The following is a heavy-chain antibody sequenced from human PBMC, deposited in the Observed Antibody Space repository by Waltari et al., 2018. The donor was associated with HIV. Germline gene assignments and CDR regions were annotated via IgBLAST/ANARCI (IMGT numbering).Heavy chain of an antibody. CDR1: GFNFRSSW. D-gene: IGHD3-16*01. J-gene: IGHJ4*02. CDR3: TRDLSTYGHEFDY. V-gene: IGHV3-74*01. Sequence: EVQLVEAGGDLVQPGGSLRLSCAAAGFNFRSSWMHWIRQIPGKGLVWVSHISTDGSDTSYLESVKGRFTISRDNAKNTLYLQMNSLRVEDTAIYYCTRDLSTYGHEFDYWGQGTLVTVAS. CDR2: ISTDGSDT.